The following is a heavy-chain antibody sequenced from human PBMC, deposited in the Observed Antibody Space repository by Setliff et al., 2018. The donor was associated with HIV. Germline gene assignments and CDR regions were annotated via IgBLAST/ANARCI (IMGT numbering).Heavy chain of an antibody. D-gene: IGHD5-18*01. J-gene: IGHJ4*02. Sequence: PSETLSLTCSVSGGSISTYHWSWIRQPPGKGLEWIGYIYKSGSTNYSPSLKSRVTISPGTSKNQFSLKPTSVTAADTAVYYCARLSDTAMASFDSWGQGSLVTVSS. CDR3: ARLSDTAMASFDS. CDR2: IYKSGST. CDR1: GGSISTYH. V-gene: IGHV4-59*08.